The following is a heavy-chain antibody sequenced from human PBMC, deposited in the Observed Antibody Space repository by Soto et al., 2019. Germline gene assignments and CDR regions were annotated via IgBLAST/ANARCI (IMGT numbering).Heavy chain of an antibody. J-gene: IGHJ4*02. D-gene: IGHD3-16*01. V-gene: IGHV3-23*01. Sequence: ETLSLTCAVSGGSVSSTNWWSWVCHSPGKGLEWVSSISGSGSFAYYADSVKGRFIISRDNSNNTLYLQMTSLRAEDTAVYYCAKPYYECYADYYIGKYYFDYWGQGALVPVSS. CDR3: AKPYYECYADYYIGKYYFDY. CDR1: GGSVSSTN. CDR2: ISGSGSFA.